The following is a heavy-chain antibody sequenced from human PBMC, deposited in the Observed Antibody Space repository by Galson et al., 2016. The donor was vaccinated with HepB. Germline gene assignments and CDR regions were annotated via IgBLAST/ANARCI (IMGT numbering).Heavy chain of an antibody. Sequence: TLSLTCTVSGGSISSGDFYWSWIRQPAGKGLECIGRIYTSGNTNYNPSLKSRVTISIDASKNQFSLKLTSVTAADTAVYYCARFRDTDDAFDIWGQGTMVTVSS. J-gene: IGHJ3*02. D-gene: IGHD5-18*01. CDR3: ARFRDTDDAFDI. CDR1: GGSISSGDFY. V-gene: IGHV4-61*02. CDR2: IYTSGNT.